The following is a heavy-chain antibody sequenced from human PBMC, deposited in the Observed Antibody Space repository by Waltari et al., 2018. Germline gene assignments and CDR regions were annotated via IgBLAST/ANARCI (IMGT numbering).Heavy chain of an antibody. CDR3: ARLTTRVRGRSVYYMDV. V-gene: IGHV4-39*01. Sequence: QLQLQESGPGLVKPSETLSLTCTVSGGSISSSSYYWGWIRQPPGQGLEWIGSIYYSGSTENNPSLKSRVTIAGDTSKNQFSLKLSSVTAADTAVYYCARLTTRVRGRSVYYMDVWGKGTTVTVSS. CDR1: GGSISSSSYY. CDR2: IYYSGST. J-gene: IGHJ6*03. D-gene: IGHD3-10*01.